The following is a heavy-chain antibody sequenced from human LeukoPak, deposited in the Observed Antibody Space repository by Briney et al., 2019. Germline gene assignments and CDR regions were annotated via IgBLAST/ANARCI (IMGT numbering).Heavy chain of an antibody. V-gene: IGHV3-23*01. Sequence: GGSLRLSCAASGFTFSSYAMSWGRQAPGQGLEWVSAISGSGGSTYYAYSVKGRFTISRDNSKNTLYLQMNSLGAEDTAVYYCAKPYFGYDSSGYYYYWGQGTLVTVSS. D-gene: IGHD3-22*01. CDR1: GFTFSSYA. CDR2: ISGSGGST. J-gene: IGHJ4*02. CDR3: AKPYFGYDSSGYYYY.